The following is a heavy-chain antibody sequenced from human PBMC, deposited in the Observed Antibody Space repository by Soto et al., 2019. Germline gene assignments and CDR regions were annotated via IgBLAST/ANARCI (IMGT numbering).Heavy chain of an antibody. V-gene: IGHV1-18*01. CDR2: SSAYNGKT. Sequence: QGQLVQSGAEVKKPGASVKVSCKASGYTFTMYGITWVRQAPGQGLEWMGWSSAYNGKTDYAEKFQGRVAMTTDSSTTTAYMELRSLRSDDTAVYYCVRLHRYGDHPPDYWGQGTPVIVSS. CDR1: GYTFTMYG. CDR3: VRLHRYGDHPPDY. D-gene: IGHD4-17*01. J-gene: IGHJ4*02.